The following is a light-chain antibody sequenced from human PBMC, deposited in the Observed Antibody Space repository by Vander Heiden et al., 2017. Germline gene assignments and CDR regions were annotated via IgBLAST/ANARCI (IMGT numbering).Light chain of an antibody. J-gene: IGKJ4*01. CDR2: LGS. V-gene: IGKV2-28*01. Sequence: DIVMTQSPLSLPVTSVEPASISCRSSQSLLHSNGYNYLDWYLQKPGQSPQLLIYLGSNRASGIPDRFSGSGSGTDFTLKISRVEAEDVGVYYCMQAIQTPLTFGGGTKVEIK. CDR3: MQAIQTPLT. CDR1: QSLLHSNGYNY.